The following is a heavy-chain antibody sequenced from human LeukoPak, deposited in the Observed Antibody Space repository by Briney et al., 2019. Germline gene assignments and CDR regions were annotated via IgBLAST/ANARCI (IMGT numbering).Heavy chain of an antibody. J-gene: IGHJ4*02. CDR2: ISSRSNTI. D-gene: IGHD5-18*01. V-gene: IGHV3-48*01. CDR3: VRPSITVDSAMELDY. Sequence: PGGSLRLSCAAPGFSFSSYSMNWVRQAPGKGLEWVSYISSRSNTIYYADSVKGRFTISRDNAKKSLYLQMNSLRAEDTAVYYCVRPSITVDSAMELDYWGQGTLVTVSS. CDR1: GFSFSSYS.